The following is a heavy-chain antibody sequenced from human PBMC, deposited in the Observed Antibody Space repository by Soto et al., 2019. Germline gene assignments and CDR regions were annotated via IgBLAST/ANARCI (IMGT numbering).Heavy chain of an antibody. CDR1: GFTFSDVW. CDR2: IKRKTDGGTT. J-gene: IGHJ4*02. Sequence: PVGSLRLSCAASGFTFSDVWMTWVRQAPGKGLEWVGRIKRKTDGGTTDYAEPVKGRFTISRDDSKNTLYLQMNSLKTEDPAVYYCTSTLGYWGQGTLVTVSS. V-gene: IGHV3-15*01. CDR3: TSTLGY.